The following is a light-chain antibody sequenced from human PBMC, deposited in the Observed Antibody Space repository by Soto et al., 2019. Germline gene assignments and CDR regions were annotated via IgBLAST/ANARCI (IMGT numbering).Light chain of an antibody. CDR1: TSDVGGYNH. CDR3: NSYTSSSPFWV. CDR2: EVF. Sequence: QSALTQPASVSGSPGQSITISCTGTTSDVGGYNHVSWYQQHPGKAPKLMIYEVFNRPSGVSNRFSGAESGNTASLTISGLQAEDEDDYYCNSYTSSSPFWVFGGGTKLTVL. V-gene: IGLV2-14*01. J-gene: IGLJ3*02.